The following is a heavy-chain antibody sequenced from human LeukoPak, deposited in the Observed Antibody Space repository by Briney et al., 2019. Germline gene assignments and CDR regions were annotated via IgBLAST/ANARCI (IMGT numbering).Heavy chain of an antibody. J-gene: IGHJ5*02. CDR1: GGSISGYY. Sequence: SETLSLTCTVSGGSISGYYWSWIRQPAGKELEWIGRIFSSGGTAYNPSLKSRATISLDTSKNIFSLTLGSVTAADTAFYYCARGTNSWVNGWFDPWGRGTLVTVSS. CDR2: IFSSGGT. V-gene: IGHV4-4*07. CDR3: ARGTNSWVNGWFDP. D-gene: IGHD6-13*01.